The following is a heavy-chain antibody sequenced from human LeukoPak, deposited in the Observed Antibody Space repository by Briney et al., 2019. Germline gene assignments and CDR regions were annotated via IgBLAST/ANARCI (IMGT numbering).Heavy chain of an antibody. D-gene: IGHD3-10*01. Sequence: GGSLRLSCAASGFTFSSYGMHWVRQAPGKGLEWVAFIRYDGSNKYYADSVKGRFTISRDNSKNTLYLQMNSPRAEDTVVYYCAKVSLWFGEFSWGLDYWGQGTLVTVSS. CDR2: IRYDGSNK. CDR3: AKVSLWFGEFSWGLDY. J-gene: IGHJ4*02. V-gene: IGHV3-30*02. CDR1: GFTFSSYG.